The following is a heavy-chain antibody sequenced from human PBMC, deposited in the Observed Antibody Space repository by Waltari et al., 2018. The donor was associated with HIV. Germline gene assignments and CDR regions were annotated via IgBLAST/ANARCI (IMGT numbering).Heavy chain of an antibody. CDR3: ARYGGYSGPTLDY. Sequence: EVQLVESGGGLVKPGGSRRLSCAASGFTFSRYTMNWVRQAPGKGREWVSSISYSSSHIYYADSLKGRFTISRDNAKNSLYLQMNSLRAEDTAVYYCARYGGYSGPTLDYWGQGTLVTVSS. D-gene: IGHD5-12*01. V-gene: IGHV3-21*01. CDR1: GFTFSRYT. J-gene: IGHJ4*02. CDR2: ISYSSSHI.